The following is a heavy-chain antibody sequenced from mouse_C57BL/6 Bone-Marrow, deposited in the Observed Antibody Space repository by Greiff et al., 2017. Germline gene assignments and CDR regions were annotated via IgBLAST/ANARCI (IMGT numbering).Heavy chain of an antibody. D-gene: IGHD2-5*01. Sequence: QVQLQQSGAELVRPGTSVKVSCKASGYSFTNYLIEWVKQRSGQGLEWIGVINPGSGGTNYNEKFKGKATLTADKSSSTAYMQLSSLTSEDSAVYFCAREGVRAIVTHWYFDVWGTGTTVTVSS. CDR2: INPGSGGT. J-gene: IGHJ1*03. CDR1: GYSFTNYL. V-gene: IGHV1-54*01. CDR3: AREGVRAIVTHWYFDV.